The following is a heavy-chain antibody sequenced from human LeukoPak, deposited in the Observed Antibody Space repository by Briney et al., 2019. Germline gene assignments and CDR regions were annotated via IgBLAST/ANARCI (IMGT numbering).Heavy chain of an antibody. Sequence: GESLKISCKASGYSFSSYWISWVRQMPGKGLEWMGRIDPSDSYTKYSSSFQGHVTISVDRSISTAYLQWSSLKASDTAMYYCASHSARFGGLSGLGMDVWGQGTTVTVSS. CDR1: GYSFSSYW. V-gene: IGHV5-10-1*01. CDR3: ASHSARFGGLSGLGMDV. CDR2: IDPSDSYT. J-gene: IGHJ6*02. D-gene: IGHD3-10*01.